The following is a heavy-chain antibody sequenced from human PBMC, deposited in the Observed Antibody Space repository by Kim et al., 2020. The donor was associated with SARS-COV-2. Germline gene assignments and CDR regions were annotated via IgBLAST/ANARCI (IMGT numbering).Heavy chain of an antibody. CDR2: TYYTSRWIY. CDR3: VRGWLRDGFNI. D-gene: IGHD6-19*01. Sequence: SQTLSLTCAIFGDSVSGNIPSWNWITQSPSRGLEWLGRTYYTSRWIYDYATSVKSRITISPDTSKNQVSLQLNSVTPEDTAVYYCVRGWLRDGFNIWGQGTGVTVYS. CDR1: GDSVSGNIPS. J-gene: IGHJ3*02. V-gene: IGHV6-1*01.